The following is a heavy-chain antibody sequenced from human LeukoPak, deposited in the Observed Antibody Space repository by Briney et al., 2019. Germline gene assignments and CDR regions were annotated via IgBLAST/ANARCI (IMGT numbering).Heavy chain of an antibody. CDR2: ISWDGSTT. Sequence: AGGSLRLSCAASGFTFDDFTLHWLRHAPGKRLEWVSLISWDGSTTYYTDSVKGRFTISRDNTKNALFLQMNNLTKEDTAFYYCAKGGVVTAVVYYLDYWGQGTLVSVSS. D-gene: IGHD2-21*02. CDR1: GFTFDDFT. J-gene: IGHJ4*02. V-gene: IGHV3-43*01. CDR3: AKGGVVTAVVYYLDY.